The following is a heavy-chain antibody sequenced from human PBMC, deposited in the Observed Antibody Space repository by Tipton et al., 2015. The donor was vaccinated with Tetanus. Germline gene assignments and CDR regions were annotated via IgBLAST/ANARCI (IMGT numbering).Heavy chain of an antibody. CDR1: GGSISSYY. J-gene: IGHJ4*02. CDR2: IYSRGTT. CDR3: ARGPTATSDY. Sequence: TLSLTCTVSGGSISSYYWSWIRQPPGKGLEWIGYIYSRGTTVYNPSLKSRVSISVDTSKSQFSLTLSSVAAADTAVYYCARGPTATSDYWGQGTLVTVSS. V-gene: IGHV4-4*09. D-gene: IGHD4-17*01.